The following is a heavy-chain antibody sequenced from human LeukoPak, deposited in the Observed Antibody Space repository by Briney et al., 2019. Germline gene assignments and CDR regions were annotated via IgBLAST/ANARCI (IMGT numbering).Heavy chain of an antibody. CDR2: ISGSGGST. CDR3: AKAISSGWSPGGFDY. V-gene: IGHV3-23*01. CDR1: GFTFSSYA. J-gene: IGHJ4*02. Sequence: GGSLRLSCAASGFTFSSYAMSWVRQAPGKGLEWVSAISGSGGSTYYADSVKGRFTISRDNSKNTLYLQMNSLRAEDTAVYYCAKAISSGWSPGGFDYWGQGTLVTVSS. D-gene: IGHD6-19*01.